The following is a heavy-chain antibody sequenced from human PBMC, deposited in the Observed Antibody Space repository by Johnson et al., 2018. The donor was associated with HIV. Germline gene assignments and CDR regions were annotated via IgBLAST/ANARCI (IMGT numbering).Heavy chain of an antibody. V-gene: IGHV3-33*08. CDR1: GFTFSSYG. CDR2: IWYDGSNK. Sequence: QMLLVESGGGVVQPGKSLRLSCAASGFTFSSYGMHWVRQAPGKGLEWVAVIWYDGSNKYYADSVKGRFTISRDNSKNTLYLKMGSLRAEDMAVYYCARDAVTPIGGQGTMVTVSS. J-gene: IGHJ3*02. D-gene: IGHD4-17*01. CDR3: ARDAVTPI.